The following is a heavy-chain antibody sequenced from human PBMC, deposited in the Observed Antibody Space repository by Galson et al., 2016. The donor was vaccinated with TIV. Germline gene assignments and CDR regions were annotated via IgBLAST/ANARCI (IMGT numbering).Heavy chain of an antibody. D-gene: IGHD6-19*01. CDR1: GFTFRSYW. CDR2: IKEDGSEK. J-gene: IGHJ4*02. CDR3: ARVLAGLFDY. Sequence: SLRLSCAASGFTFRSYWMSWVRQAPGKGLERVANIKEDGSEKYYVDSVKGRFTISRDNSKNSLFLQMNSLRDEDTAVYYCARVLAGLFDYWGQGTLVTVSS. V-gene: IGHV3-7*01.